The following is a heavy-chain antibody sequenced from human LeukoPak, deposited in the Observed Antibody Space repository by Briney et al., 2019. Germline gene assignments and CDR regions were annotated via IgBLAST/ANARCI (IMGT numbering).Heavy chain of an antibody. Sequence: CAAPGFMFSWYAISSVRQATGKGLEWVSAISGSGGSTYYADSVKGRFTISRDNSKNTLYLRMNSLGAEDTAVYYCAKVGYGSGSSGFDYWGQGTLVTVSS. J-gene: IGHJ4*02. V-gene: IGHV3-23*01. CDR1: GFMFSWYA. D-gene: IGHD3-10*01. CDR2: ISGSGGST. CDR3: AKVGYGSGSSGFDY.